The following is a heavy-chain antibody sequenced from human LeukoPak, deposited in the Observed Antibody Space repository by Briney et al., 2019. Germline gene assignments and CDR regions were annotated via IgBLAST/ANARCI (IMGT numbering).Heavy chain of an antibody. V-gene: IGHV3-23*01. CDR1: GFDFSSYA. J-gene: IGHJ5*02. CDR3: AKDHSQAKYSITWKFDP. D-gene: IGHD6-13*01. Sequence: GGSLRLSCTASGFDFSSYAMTWVRQAPGKGLEWVSVISGSGGSAYHADSVKGRFTISRDNSKNTLYLQMNSLRAEDTALYYCAKDHSQAKYSITWKFDPWGQGTLVTVSS. CDR2: ISGSGGSA.